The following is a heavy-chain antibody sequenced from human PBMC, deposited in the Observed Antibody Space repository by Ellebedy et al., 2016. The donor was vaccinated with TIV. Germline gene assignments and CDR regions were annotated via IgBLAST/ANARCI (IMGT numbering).Heavy chain of an antibody. CDR1: GGSFSGYS. J-gene: IGHJ4*02. D-gene: IGHD6-19*01. V-gene: IGHV4-34*01. CDR2: INHSGST. Sequence: MPSETLSLTCAVYGGSFSGYSWSWIRQPPGKGLEWIGEINHSGSTSYNPSLKSRVTISVDTSKNQFSLKLSSVTAADTAVYYCARSSGWDRFDYWGQGTLVTVSS. CDR3: ARSSGWDRFDY.